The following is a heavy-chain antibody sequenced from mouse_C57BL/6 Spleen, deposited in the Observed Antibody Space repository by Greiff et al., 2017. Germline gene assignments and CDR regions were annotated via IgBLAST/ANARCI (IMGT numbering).Heavy chain of an antibody. CDR1: GYTFTDYE. CDR2: IDPEPGGT. V-gene: IGHV1-15*01. J-gene: IGHJ4*01. CDR3: TKWYGDDGDYYDRDD. Sequence: QVQLQQSGAELVRPGASVTLSCKASGYTFTDYEMHWVQQTPVHGLEWIGAIDPEPGGTAYNQKFKGKAILTADKSSSTAYMELRRMTSEDYADYTGTKWYGDDGDYYDRDDWGQGTSVTVSS. D-gene: IGHD2-2*01.